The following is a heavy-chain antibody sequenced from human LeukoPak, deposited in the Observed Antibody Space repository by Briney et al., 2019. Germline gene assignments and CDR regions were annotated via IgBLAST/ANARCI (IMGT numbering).Heavy chain of an antibody. CDR2: ISGSGGST. D-gene: IGHD5-12*01. CDR1: GFTFSSYA. J-gene: IGHJ3*02. Sequence: PGGSLRLSCAASGFTFSSYAMSWVRQAPGKGLEWVSAISGSGGSTYYADSVKGRFTISRDNSKNTLYLQMNSLRAEDTAVYYCAKDRGRGYDPRRRGAFDIWGQGTMVTVSS. V-gene: IGHV3-23*01. CDR3: AKDRGRGYDPRRRGAFDI.